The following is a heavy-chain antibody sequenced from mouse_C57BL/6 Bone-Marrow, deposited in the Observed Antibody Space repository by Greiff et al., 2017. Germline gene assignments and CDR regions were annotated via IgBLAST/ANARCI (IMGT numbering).Heavy chain of an antibody. CDR2: IYPGNGDT. CDR3: ARRAVNYFDY. D-gene: IGHD3-3*01. V-gene: IGHV1-12*01. Sequence: LQQSGAELVRPGASVKMSCKASGYTFTSYNMHWVKQTPRQGLEWIGAIYPGNGDTSYNQKFKGKATLTVDKTSSTAYMQLSSLTSEDAAVYFSARRAVNYFDYWGQGTTLTVSS. CDR1: GYTFTSYN. J-gene: IGHJ2*01.